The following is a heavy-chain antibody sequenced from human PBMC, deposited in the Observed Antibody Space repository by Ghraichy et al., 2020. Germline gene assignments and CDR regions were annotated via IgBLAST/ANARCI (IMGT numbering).Heavy chain of an antibody. V-gene: IGHV3-74*01. Sequence: GGSLRLSCATSGFTFIDYWMHWVRQAPGKGLVWVARINNDGSSTHYADSVKGRFTISRDNAKNTAWLQMNSLRAEDAAMYYCTRDPWDYWGQGTLVTVSS. CDR2: INNDGSST. J-gene: IGHJ4*02. CDR1: GFTFIDYW. CDR3: TRDPWDY.